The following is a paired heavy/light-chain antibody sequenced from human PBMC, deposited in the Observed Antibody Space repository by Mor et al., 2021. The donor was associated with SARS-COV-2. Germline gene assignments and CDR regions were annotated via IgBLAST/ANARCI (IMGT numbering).Light chain of an antibody. J-gene: IGKJ4*01. CDR2: DAS. Sequence: DIQMTQSPSSLSASVGDRVTITCQASQDIINYLNWYQQKPGKAPKLLIYDASNLETGVPSRFSGSGSGTDFTFTISSLQPEDIATYYCQQYDNLPLTFGGGTKVEIK. V-gene: IGKV1-33*01. CDR1: QDIINY. CDR3: QQYDNLPLT.
Heavy chain of an antibody. V-gene: IGHV3-9*01. D-gene: IGHD5-18*01. CDR2: IGWNSGTI. CDR3: AKDTRKQLWGGRGYFEY. CDR1: GFTFDDYA. J-gene: IGHJ4*02. Sequence: EVQLVESGGGLEQPGRSLRLSCTASGFTFDDYAMHWVRQAPGKGLEWVSGIGWNSGTIDYADSVKGRFTVSRDNAKNSLYLHMNSLKTEDTALYYCAKDTRKQLWGGRGYFEYWGQGILVTVSS.